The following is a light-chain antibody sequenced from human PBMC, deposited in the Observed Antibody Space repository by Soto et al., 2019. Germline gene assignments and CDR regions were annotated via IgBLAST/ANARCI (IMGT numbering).Light chain of an antibody. Sequence: QSGLTLPASVTGSHGRSLSISCTGNSSDIGGYTSVCWYEHHSGRAPKLMIYHVSDRTSGVSTRCAVSKSGNTASLTISGLHAEDEADYYCCSYTSNYTYVFGTGTKVTLL. J-gene: IGLJ1*01. CDR2: HVS. CDR3: CSYTSNYTYV. V-gene: IGLV2-14*01. CDR1: SSDIGGYTS.